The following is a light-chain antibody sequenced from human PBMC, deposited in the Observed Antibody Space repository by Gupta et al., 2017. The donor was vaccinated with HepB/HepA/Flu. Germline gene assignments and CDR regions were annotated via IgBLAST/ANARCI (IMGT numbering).Light chain of an antibody. Sequence: EIVMTQSPATLSVSPGERATLSCRASQSVSSNLAWYQQKPGQAPRLLIYGASTRATGIPVRFSGSGYGKEFPLTISRRQLDDFAVYYFQQDKNWPPVTFGQPTKVQIK. V-gene: IGKV3-15*01. CDR1: QSVSSN. J-gene: IGKJ1*01. CDR2: GAS. CDR3: QQDKNWPPVT.